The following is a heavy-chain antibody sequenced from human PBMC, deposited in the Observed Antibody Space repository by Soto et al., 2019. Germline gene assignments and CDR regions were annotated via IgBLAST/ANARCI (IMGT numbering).Heavy chain of an antibody. J-gene: IGHJ4*02. Sequence: SETLSLTCTVSGGSISSSSYYWGWIRQPPGKGLEWIGSIYYSGSTYYNPSLKSRVTISVDTSKNQFSLKLSSVTAADTAVYYCARLYDFWSGYPTFDYWGQGTLVTVSS. V-gene: IGHV4-39*01. D-gene: IGHD3-3*01. CDR3: ARLYDFWSGYPTFDY. CDR2: IYYSGST. CDR1: GGSISSSSYY.